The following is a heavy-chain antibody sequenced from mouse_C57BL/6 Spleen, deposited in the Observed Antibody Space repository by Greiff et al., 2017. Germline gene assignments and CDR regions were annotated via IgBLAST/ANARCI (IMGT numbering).Heavy chain of an antibody. D-gene: IGHD2-4*01. J-gene: IGHJ3*01. Sequence: VKLQESGAELARPGASVTLSCKASGYTFTSYGISWVKQRTGQGLEWIGEIYPRSGNIYDNEKFTGKATLTADKSSSTAYMELRSLTSEDSAVYFCAYYDYDGEAWFAYWGQGTLVTVSA. V-gene: IGHV1-81*01. CDR2: IYPRSGNI. CDR1: GYTFTSYG. CDR3: AYYDYDGEAWFAY.